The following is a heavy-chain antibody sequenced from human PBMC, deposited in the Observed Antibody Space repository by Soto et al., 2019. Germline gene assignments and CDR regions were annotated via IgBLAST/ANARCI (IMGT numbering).Heavy chain of an antibody. Sequence: GGSLRLSCAASGFTFSSYSMNWVRQALGKGLEWVSSISSSSSYIYYADSVKGRFTISRDNAKNSLYLQMNSLRAEDTAVYYCARDELLWFGELTDWGQGTLVTVSS. CDR2: ISSSSSYI. D-gene: IGHD3-10*01. CDR1: GFTFSSYS. CDR3: ARDELLWFGELTD. V-gene: IGHV3-21*01. J-gene: IGHJ4*02.